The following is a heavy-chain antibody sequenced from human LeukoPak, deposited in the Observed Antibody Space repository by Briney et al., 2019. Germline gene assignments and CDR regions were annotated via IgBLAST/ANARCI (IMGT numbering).Heavy chain of an antibody. J-gene: IGHJ4*02. CDR1: GFTFSSYG. CDR3: AREVNYYNSGRFYNVPDY. CDR2: ISSSSSTI. Sequence: GGSLRLSCAASGFTFSSYGMNWVRQAPGKGLEWVSYISSSSSTIYYADSLKGRFTISRDDAKNSLYLQMNSLRAEDTAVYYCAREVNYYNSGRFYNVPDYWGQGTLVTVSS. V-gene: IGHV3-48*01. D-gene: IGHD3-10*01.